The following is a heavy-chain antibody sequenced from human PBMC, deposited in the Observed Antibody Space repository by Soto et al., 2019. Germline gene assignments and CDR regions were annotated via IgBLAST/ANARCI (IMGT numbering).Heavy chain of an antibody. V-gene: IGHV3-33*01. CDR1: GFTFSTYA. Sequence: QVQLVESGGGVVQPGRSLRLSCAASGFTFSTYAIHWVRQAPGKGLEWVAVIWYDGSNKYYADSVKDRFTISRDNSKNTVYLQMDSLRAEDTAVDYCARDEDHYFDSWGQGTLVTVSS. CDR2: IWYDGSNK. CDR3: ARDEDHYFDS. J-gene: IGHJ4*02.